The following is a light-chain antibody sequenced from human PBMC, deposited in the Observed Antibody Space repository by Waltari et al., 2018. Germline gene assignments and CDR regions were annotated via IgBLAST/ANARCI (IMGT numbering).Light chain of an antibody. CDR3: QHFDNLLFT. V-gene: IGKV1-33*01. J-gene: IGKJ2*01. CDR1: QDISHY. Sequence: DIQVTQSPSSLSASVGDRVTIPCPARQDISHYLNWYQQRPGKAPKVLIYDATLLKIGVPSRFSGSGSGTDFTFAITSLQPEDAATYYCQHFDNLLFTFGQGTKLEIK. CDR2: DAT.